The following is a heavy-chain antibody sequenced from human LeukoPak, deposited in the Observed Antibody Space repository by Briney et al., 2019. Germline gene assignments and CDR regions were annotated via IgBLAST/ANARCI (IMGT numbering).Heavy chain of an antibody. Sequence: SETLSLTCTVSGGSISSGSYYWSWIRQPAGKGLEWIGRIYTSGSTNYNPSLKSRVTISVDTSKNQFPLKLSSVTAADTAVYYCARDSALPYCSSTSCYSYWGQGTLVTVSS. J-gene: IGHJ4*02. D-gene: IGHD2-2*02. CDR2: IYTSGST. CDR3: ARDSALPYCSSTSCYSY. CDR1: GGSISSGSYY. V-gene: IGHV4-61*02.